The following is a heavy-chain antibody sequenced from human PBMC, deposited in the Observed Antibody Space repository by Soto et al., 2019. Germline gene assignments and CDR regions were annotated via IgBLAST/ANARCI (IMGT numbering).Heavy chain of an antibody. CDR1: GGSISSSSYY. V-gene: IGHV4-39*01. CDR3: ARRLVGTLYDFWSSGYYGMDV. Sequence: QLQLQESGPGLVKPSETLSLTCTVSGGSISSSSYYWGWIRQPPGKGLEWIGSIYYSGSTYYNPSLKSRVTISVDTSKTQVSLQLSSVTAADTAVYYCARRLVGTLYDFWSSGYYGMDVWGQGTTVTVSS. J-gene: IGHJ6*02. D-gene: IGHD3-3*01. CDR2: IYYSGST.